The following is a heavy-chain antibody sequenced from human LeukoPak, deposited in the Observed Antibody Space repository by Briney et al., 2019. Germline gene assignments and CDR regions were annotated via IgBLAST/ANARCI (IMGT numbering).Heavy chain of an antibody. CDR3: ASILITVPTYYYYMDV. V-gene: IGHV3-21*04. J-gene: IGHJ6*03. CDR2: ISSSSSYI. D-gene: IGHD1-20*01. Sequence: GGSLRLSCAASGFTFSSYSMNWDRQAPGKVLEWVSSISSSSSYIYYADSVKGRFTISRDNAKNSLYLQMNSLRAEDTAVYYCASILITVPTYYYYMDVWGKGTTVTISS. CDR1: GFTFSSYS.